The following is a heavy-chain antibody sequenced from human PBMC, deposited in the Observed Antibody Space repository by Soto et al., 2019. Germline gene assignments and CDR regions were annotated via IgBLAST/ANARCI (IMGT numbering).Heavy chain of an antibody. CDR3: ARDVFGSWWFIS. V-gene: IGHV1-69*13. Sequence: ASVKVSCKASGGSFRSFALNWVRQAPGQGLEWMGGIIPVSPSAHYAQKFQGRVAITADDSTSTAYMELSSLRSEDTATYYCARDVFGSWWFISWGQGTLVTVSS. J-gene: IGHJ5*02. CDR1: GGSFRSFA. CDR2: IIPVSPSA. D-gene: IGHD2-15*01.